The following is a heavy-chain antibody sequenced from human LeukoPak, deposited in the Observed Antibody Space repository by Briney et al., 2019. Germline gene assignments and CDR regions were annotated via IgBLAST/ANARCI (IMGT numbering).Heavy chain of an antibody. CDR3: ARFSEYYHSSVHYLDY. J-gene: IGHJ4*02. Sequence: SETLSLTCTVSGGSLNGYYWSWIRQSPGKGLESLGYIYYTGSPNYNPSLKSQVTMSVATSRNQFFLRLSSVTAADTAVYYCARFSEYYHSSVHYLDYWGQGTLVSVSS. D-gene: IGHD3-22*01. CDR2: IYYTGSP. CDR1: GGSLNGYY. V-gene: IGHV4-59*01.